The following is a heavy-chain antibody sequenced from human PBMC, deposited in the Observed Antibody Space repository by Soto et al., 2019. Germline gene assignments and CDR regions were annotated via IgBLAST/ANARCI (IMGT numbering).Heavy chain of an antibody. Sequence: PGGSLRLSCAASGFTVSSNYMSWVRQAPGKGLEWVQVIYSSGSTYYADSVKGRFKISRDNSKKTLYLQMNSLRAEDTAVYYCARDLPGEVGATDYGMHXWGQGTTVTVS. J-gene: IGHJ6*02. V-gene: IGHV3-53*01. CDR1: GFTVSSNY. CDR2: IYSSGST. D-gene: IGHD1-26*01. CDR3: ARDLPGEVGATDYGMHX.